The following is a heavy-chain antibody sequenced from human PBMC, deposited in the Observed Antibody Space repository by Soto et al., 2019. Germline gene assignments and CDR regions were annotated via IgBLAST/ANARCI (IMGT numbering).Heavy chain of an antibody. J-gene: IGHJ5*02. D-gene: IGHD1-7*01. CDR1: GFTFSSYS. CDR3: ARAMGGVTGTTRWFDP. CDR2: ISSSSSYI. V-gene: IGHV3-21*04. Sequence: GGSLRLSCAASGFTFSSYSMNWVRQAPGKGLEWVSSISSSSSYIYYADSVKGRFTISRDNAKNSLYLQMNSLKASDTAMYYCARAMGGVTGTTRWFDPWGQGTLVTVSS.